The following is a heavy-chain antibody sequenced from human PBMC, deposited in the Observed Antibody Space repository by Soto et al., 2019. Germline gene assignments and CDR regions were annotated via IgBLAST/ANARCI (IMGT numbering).Heavy chain of an antibody. CDR3: ARGLGVRFLEWLLYGYGMDV. D-gene: IGHD3-3*01. CDR2: INHSGST. J-gene: IGHJ6*02. V-gene: IGHV4-34*01. Sequence: KPSETLSLTCAVYGGSFSGYYWSWIRQPPGKGLEWIGEINHSGSTNYNPSLKSRVTISVDTSKNQFSLKLSSVTAADTAVYYCARGLGVRFLEWLLYGYGMDVWGQGTTVTVSS. CDR1: GGSFSGYY.